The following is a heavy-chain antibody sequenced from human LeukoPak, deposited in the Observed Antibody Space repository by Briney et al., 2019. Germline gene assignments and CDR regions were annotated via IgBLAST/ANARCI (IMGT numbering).Heavy chain of an antibody. CDR2: ISSSSSYI. Sequence: PGGSLRLSCAASGFTFSSYSMNWVRQAPGKGLEWVLSISSSSSYIYYADSVKGRFTISRDNAKNSLYLQMNSLRAEDTAVYYCASSPMQLATYYMDVWGKGTTVTVSS. J-gene: IGHJ6*03. V-gene: IGHV3-21*01. CDR3: ASSPMQLATYYMDV. CDR1: GFTFSSYS. D-gene: IGHD6-6*01.